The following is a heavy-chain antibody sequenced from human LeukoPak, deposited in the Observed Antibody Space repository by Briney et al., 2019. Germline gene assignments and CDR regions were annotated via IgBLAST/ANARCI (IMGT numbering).Heavy chain of an antibody. CDR3: VRQRLTLGY. J-gene: IGHJ4*02. CDR1: GGSISSGNFY. CDR2: IFYTGNT. V-gene: IGHV4-39*01. D-gene: IGHD3-9*01. Sequence: SETLSFTCTVSGGSISSGNFYWGWIRQPPGKGLEWIGNIFYTGNTYYNPSLKNRVTMSVDTSKNQFSLKMSSVTAADTAVYYCVRQRLTLGYRGPVTLVTVSS.